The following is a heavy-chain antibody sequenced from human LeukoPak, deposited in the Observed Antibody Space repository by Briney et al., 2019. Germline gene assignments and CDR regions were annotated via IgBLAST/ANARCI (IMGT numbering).Heavy chain of an antibody. Sequence: SETLSLTCTVSGGSISSYSWSWIRQPPGKELEWIGYIYYTVSTNYNPSLKTRVTISVDTSKNQFSLKLTSVTAADTAVYYCARGEYSYGYHYYYMDVWGKGTTVTISS. CDR1: GGSISSYS. D-gene: IGHD5-18*01. CDR3: ARGEYSYGYHYYYMDV. V-gene: IGHV4-59*01. J-gene: IGHJ6*03. CDR2: IYYTVST.